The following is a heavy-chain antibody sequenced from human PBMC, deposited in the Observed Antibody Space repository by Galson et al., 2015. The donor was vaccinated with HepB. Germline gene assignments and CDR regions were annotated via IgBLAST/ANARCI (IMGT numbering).Heavy chain of an antibody. D-gene: IGHD2-15*01. CDR2: IIPIFGTA. CDR3: ARELEGYCSGGSCYPDYYYYYYMDV. V-gene: IGHV1-69*01. J-gene: IGHJ6*03. Sequence: EWMGGIIPIFGTANYAQKFQGRVTITADESTSTAYMELSSLRSEDTAVYYCARELEGYCSGGSCYPDYYYYYYMDVWGKGTTVTVSS.